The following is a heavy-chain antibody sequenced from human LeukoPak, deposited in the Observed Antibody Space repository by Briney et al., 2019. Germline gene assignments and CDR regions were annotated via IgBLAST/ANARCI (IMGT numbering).Heavy chain of an antibody. CDR3: ARDKEDRAAMVLIYYYGMDV. D-gene: IGHD5-18*01. Sequence: SQTLSLTCAISGDSVSSNRAAWNWIRQSPSRGLEWLGRTYYRSKWYNDYAVSVKSRITINPDTSKNQFSLQLNSVTPEDTAVYYCARDKEDRAAMVLIYYYGMDVWGQGTTVTVSS. J-gene: IGHJ6*02. V-gene: IGHV6-1*01. CDR1: GDSVSSNRAA. CDR2: TYYRSKWYN.